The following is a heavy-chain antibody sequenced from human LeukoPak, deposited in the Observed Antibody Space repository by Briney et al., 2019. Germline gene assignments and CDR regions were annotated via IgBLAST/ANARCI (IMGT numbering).Heavy chain of an antibody. CDR2: INPNSGGT. D-gene: IGHD6-19*01. V-gene: IGHV1-2*02. CDR1: GYTFTGYY. Sequence: ASVKLSCKASGYTFTGYYMHWVRQAPGQGLEWMGWINPNSGGTNYAQKFQGRVTMTRDTSISTAYMELSRLRSDDTAVYYCARDRSYSSGLFGYWGQGTLVTVSS. J-gene: IGHJ4*02. CDR3: ARDRSYSSGLFGY.